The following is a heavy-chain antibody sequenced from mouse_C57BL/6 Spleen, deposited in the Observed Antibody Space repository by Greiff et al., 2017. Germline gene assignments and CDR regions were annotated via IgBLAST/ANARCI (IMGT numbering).Heavy chain of an antibody. Sequence: QVQLQQPGAELVMPGASVKLSCKASGYTFTSYWMHWVKQRPGQGLEWIGEIDPSDSYTNYNHKFKGKSTLTVDKSSSTAYMQLSSLTSEDSAVYYCARGDSSGFADWGQGTLVTVSA. D-gene: IGHD2-12*01. CDR3: ARGDSSGFAD. CDR2: IDPSDSYT. J-gene: IGHJ3*01. V-gene: IGHV1-69*01. CDR1: GYTFTSYW.